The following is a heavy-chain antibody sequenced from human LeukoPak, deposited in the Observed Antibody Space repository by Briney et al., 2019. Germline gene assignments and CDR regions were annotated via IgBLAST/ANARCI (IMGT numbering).Heavy chain of an antibody. CDR2: IYYSGST. CDR1: GGSISSYY. Sequence: SETLSLTCTVSGGSISSYYWSWIRQPPGKGLEWIGYIYYSGSTNYNPSPKSRVTISVDTSKNQFSLKLSSVTAADTAVYYCASSIRRRQRNYYYYMDVWGKGTTVTVSS. D-gene: IGHD2/OR15-2a*01. V-gene: IGHV4-59*01. J-gene: IGHJ6*03. CDR3: ASSIRRRQRNYYYYMDV.